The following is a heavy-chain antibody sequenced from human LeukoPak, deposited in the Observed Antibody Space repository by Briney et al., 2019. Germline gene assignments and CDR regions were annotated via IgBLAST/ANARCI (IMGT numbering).Heavy chain of an antibody. CDR3: ARNFVDYGDYFGFFGY. Sequence: GGSLRLSCAASGFTFSSYWMSWVRQAPGKGLEWVANIKRDGSEIHYVDSVKGRFTISRDNAKNSLYLQMNSLRAEDTAVYYCARNFVDYGDYFGFFGYWGQGTLVTVSS. V-gene: IGHV3-7*01. CDR1: GFTFSSYW. CDR2: IKRDGSEI. D-gene: IGHD4-17*01. J-gene: IGHJ4*02.